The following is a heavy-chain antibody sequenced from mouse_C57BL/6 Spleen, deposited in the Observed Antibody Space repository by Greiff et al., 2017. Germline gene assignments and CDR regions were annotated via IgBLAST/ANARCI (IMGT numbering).Heavy chain of an antibody. V-gene: IGHV14-1*01. CDR3: TGYYGSSSYAMDY. CDR1: GFNIKDYY. J-gene: IGHJ4*01. CDR2: IDPEDGDT. Sequence: EVQLQQSGAEPVRPGASVKLSCTASGFNIKDYYMHWVKQRPEQGLEWIGRIDPEDGDTEYAPKFQGKATMTADSSSHTAYLQLSSPTSEDTAVYYCTGYYGSSSYAMDYWGQGTSVTVSS. D-gene: IGHD1-1*01.